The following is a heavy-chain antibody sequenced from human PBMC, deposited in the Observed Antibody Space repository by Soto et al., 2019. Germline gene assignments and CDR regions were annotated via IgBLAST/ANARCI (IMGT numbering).Heavy chain of an antibody. CDR3: TTAKYYYNSRRKY. J-gene: IGHJ4*02. CDR1: GFTFSNAW. CDR2: IKSKTDGGTT. V-gene: IGHV3-15*01. D-gene: IGHD3-22*01. Sequence: EVQLVESGGGLVKPGGSLRLSCAASGFTFSNAWMSWVRQAPGKGLEWVGRIKSKTDGGTTDYAAPVKGRFTISRDDSTNTLYMQMNSLKTEDTAVYYCTTAKYYYNSRRKYWGQGTLVTVSS.